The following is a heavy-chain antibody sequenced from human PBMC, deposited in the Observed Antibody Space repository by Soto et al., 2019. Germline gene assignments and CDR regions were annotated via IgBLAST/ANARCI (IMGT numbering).Heavy chain of an antibody. CDR1: GGTFSSNA. CDR3: AQTLGLAAAGPGRFDL. Sequence: QVQLVQSGAEVKKPGSSVKVSCKASGGTFSSNAISWVRQAPGQGLEWMGGVIPLFGRANYAQKFQGRVTITAAASTSTAYMELSSLRSEDTAVYYCAQTLGLAAAGPGRFDLWGRGTLVTVSS. J-gene: IGHJ2*01. V-gene: IGHV1-69*12. D-gene: IGHD6-25*01. CDR2: VIPLFGRA.